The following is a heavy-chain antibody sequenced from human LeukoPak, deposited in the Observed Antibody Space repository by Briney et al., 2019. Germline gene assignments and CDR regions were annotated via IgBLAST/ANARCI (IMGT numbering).Heavy chain of an antibody. CDR2: INHSGSA. J-gene: IGHJ4*02. CDR1: GGSFSGYY. CDR3: ARGFSYYDSSGYRTYFDY. V-gene: IGHV4-34*01. Sequence: SETLSLTCAVYGGSFSGYYWSWIRQPPGKGLEWIGEINHSGSANYNPSLKSRVTISVDTSKNQFSLKLSSVIAADTAVYYCARGFSYYDSSGYRTYFDYWGQGTLVTVSS. D-gene: IGHD3-22*01.